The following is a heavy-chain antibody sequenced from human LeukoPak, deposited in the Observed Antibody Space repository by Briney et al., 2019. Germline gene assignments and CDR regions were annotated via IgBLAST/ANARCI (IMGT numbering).Heavy chain of an antibody. CDR3: PRVRQQYNYWSSDAFDI. CDR2: INPNSGGT. V-gene: IGHV1-2*02. CDR1: GYTFTGYY. D-gene: IGHD1-1*01. J-gene: IGHJ3*02. Sequence: ASVKVSCKASGYTFTGYYMHWVRQAPGQGLECMGWINPNSGGTNYAQKFQGRVTMTRDTSISTAYMELSRLRYDDTAVHYCPRVRQQYNYWSSDAFDIWGKGQWSPSLQ.